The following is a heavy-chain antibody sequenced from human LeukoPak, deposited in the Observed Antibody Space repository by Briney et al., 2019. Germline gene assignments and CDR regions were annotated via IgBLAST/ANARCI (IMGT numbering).Heavy chain of an antibody. D-gene: IGHD3-22*01. J-gene: IGHJ6*02. CDR2: IYYSGST. CDR3: ARQYYDSSGYSSYYYYYGMDV. CDR1: GGSINSYY. V-gene: IGHV4-59*01. Sequence: SETLSLTCTVSGGSINSYYWSWIRQPPGKGLEWIGYIYYSGSTNYNPSLKSRVTISVDTSKTQFSLKLRSVTAADTAVYYCARQYYDSSGYSSYYYYYGMDVWGQGTTVTVSS.